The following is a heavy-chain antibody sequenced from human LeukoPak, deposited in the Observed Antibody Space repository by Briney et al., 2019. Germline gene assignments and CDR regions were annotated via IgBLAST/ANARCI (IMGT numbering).Heavy chain of an antibody. CDR3: ARDSPYSGSPHSDAFDI. J-gene: IGHJ3*02. D-gene: IGHD1-26*01. CDR1: GFTFSSYW. CDR2: IKQDGSEK. V-gene: IGHV3-7*01. Sequence: GGSLRLSCAASGFTFSSYWMSWVRQAPGKGLEWVANIKQDGSEKYYVDSVKGRFTISRDNAKNSLYLQMNSLRAEDTAVYYCARDSPYSGSPHSDAFDIWGQGTMVTVSS.